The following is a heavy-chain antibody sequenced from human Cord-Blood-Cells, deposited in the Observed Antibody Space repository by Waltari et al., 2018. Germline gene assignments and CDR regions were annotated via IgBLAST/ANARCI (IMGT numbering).Heavy chain of an antibody. CDR2: IYYSWST. V-gene: IGHV4-31*03. Sequence: QVQLQESGPGLVKPSQTLSLTCTVSGGSISSGGYYWSWIRQHPGKGLEWIGYIYYSWSTYYHPSLKSRVTISVDTSKQQFSLKLSSVTAADTAVYYCAREQLWLPQGFDYWGQGTLVTVSS. J-gene: IGHJ4*02. CDR3: AREQLWLPQGFDY. D-gene: IGHD5-18*01. CDR1: GGSISSGGYY.